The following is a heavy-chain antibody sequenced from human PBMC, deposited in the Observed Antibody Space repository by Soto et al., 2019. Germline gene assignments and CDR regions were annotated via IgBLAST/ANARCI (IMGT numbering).Heavy chain of an antibody. CDR1: GYSISSDYS. J-gene: IGHJ6*02. CDR3: ARENYYDGSGYFTRRYYYYGMDV. V-gene: IGHV4-38-2*02. D-gene: IGHD3-22*01. Sequence: SETLSLTCAVSGYSISSDYSWGWIRQPPGKGLEWLGSIFHSGSTYYNPSLKSRVTISLDTSQNHFSLKLSSVTAADTAVYYCARENYYDGSGYFTRRYYYYGMDVWGQGNTVPGS. CDR2: IFHSGST.